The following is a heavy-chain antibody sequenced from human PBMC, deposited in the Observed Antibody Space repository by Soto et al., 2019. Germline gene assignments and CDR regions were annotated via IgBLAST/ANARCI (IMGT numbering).Heavy chain of an antibody. CDR1: GGSFSGYY. CDR3: ARRNWNDVGY. V-gene: IGHV4-34*01. CDR2: INHSGST. J-gene: IGHJ4*02. Sequence: QVQLQQWGAGLLKPSETLSLTCAVYGGSFSGYYWSWIRQPPGKGLEWIGEINHSGSTNYNPSLKSRVTISVDTSKNQFSLKLSSVTAADTAVYYCARRNWNDVGYWGQGTLVTVSS. D-gene: IGHD1-1*01.